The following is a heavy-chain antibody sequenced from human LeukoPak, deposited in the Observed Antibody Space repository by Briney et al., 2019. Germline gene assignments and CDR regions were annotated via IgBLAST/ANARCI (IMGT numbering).Heavy chain of an antibody. CDR2: IIPILGLG. V-gene: IGHV1-69*04. Sequence: EASVKVSCKASGGTFSNFAINWVRQAPGQGLEWMGRIIPILGLGNDAQKFQGRVTITADKSTSTAYMELSSLRSEDTAVYYCARAVRSTAAPGSVVHAFDIWGQGTMVTVSS. CDR1: GGTFSNFA. J-gene: IGHJ3*02. CDR3: ARAVRSTAAPGSVVHAFDI. D-gene: IGHD6-13*01.